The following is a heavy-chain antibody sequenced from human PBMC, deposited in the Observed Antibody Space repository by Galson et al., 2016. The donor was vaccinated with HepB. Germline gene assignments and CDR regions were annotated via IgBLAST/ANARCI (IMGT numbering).Heavy chain of an antibody. CDR1: GGTFSSYS. CDR2: SIPVFGTV. D-gene: IGHD5-24*01. V-gene: IGHV1-69*13. J-gene: IGHJ6*02. Sequence: SVKVSCKASGGTFSSYSMNWVRQAPGQGLEWMGGSIPVFGTVKYAERFQGRIMIVADESTSTAYMELRSLRSEDTAIYYCASAIETVQVHPTQHYYAMDVWGQGITVTVSS. CDR3: ASAIETVQVHPTQHYYAMDV.